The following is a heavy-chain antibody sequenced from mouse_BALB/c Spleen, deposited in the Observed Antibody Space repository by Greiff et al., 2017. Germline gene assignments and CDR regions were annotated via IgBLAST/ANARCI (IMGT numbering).Heavy chain of an antibody. CDR2: INPSNGRT. CDR1: GYTFTSYW. CDR3: ARDEVRRPFDY. V-gene: IGHV1S81*02. J-gene: IGHJ2*01. D-gene: IGHD2-14*01. Sequence: VQLQQPGAELVKPGASVKLSCKASGYTFTSYWMHWVKQRPGQGLEWIGEINPSNGRTNYNEKFKSKATLTVDKSSSTAYMQLSSLTSEDSAVYYCARDEVRRPFDYWGQGTTLTVSS.